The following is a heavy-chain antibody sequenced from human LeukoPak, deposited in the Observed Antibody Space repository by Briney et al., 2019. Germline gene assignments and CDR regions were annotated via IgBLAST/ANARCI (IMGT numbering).Heavy chain of an antibody. D-gene: IGHD6-13*01. V-gene: IGHV1-2*04. Sequence: GASVKVSCKASGYTFTGYYMHWVRQAPGQGLEWMGWINPNSGGTNYAQKFQGWVTMTRDTSISTAYMELSRLRSDDTAVYYCARNLYGIAAAGTSFDYWGQGTLVTVSS. CDR2: INPNSGGT. J-gene: IGHJ4*02. CDR1: GYTFTGYY. CDR3: ARNLYGIAAAGTSFDY.